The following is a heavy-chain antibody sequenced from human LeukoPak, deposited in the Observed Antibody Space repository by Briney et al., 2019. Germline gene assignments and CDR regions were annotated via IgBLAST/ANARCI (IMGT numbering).Heavy chain of an antibody. CDR2: ISSSSSYI. CDR3: ARDLTTVTGGGY. CDR1: GFTFSSYS. V-gene: IGHV3-21*01. J-gene: IGHJ4*02. Sequence: GGSLTLSCAASGFTFSSYSMNWVRQAPGKGLEWVSSISSSSSYIYYADSVKGRFTISRDNAKNSLYLQMNSMRAEDTAVYYCARDLTTVTGGGYWGQGTLVTVSS. D-gene: IGHD4-11*01.